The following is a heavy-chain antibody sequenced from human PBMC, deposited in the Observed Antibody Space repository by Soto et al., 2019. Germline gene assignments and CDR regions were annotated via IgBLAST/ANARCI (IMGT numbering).Heavy chain of an antibody. Sequence: LRLSCAASGFTFSDYYMSWIRQAPGRGLEWVSYISSSGSTIYYADSVKGRFTISRDNAKNSLYLQMNSLRADDTAVYYCARASPIAVADHFDYWGPGTLVTVSS. D-gene: IGHD6-19*01. CDR3: ARASPIAVADHFDY. V-gene: IGHV3-11*01. CDR1: GFTFSDYY. J-gene: IGHJ4*02. CDR2: ISSSGSTI.